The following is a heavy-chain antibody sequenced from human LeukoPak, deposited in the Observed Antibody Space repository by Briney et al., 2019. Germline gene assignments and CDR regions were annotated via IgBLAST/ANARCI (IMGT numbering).Heavy chain of an antibody. CDR2: IYYSGST. CDR1: GGSISSYY. Sequence: SETLSLTCTVSGGSISSYYWSWIRQPPGKGLEWIGYIYYSGSTNYNPSLKSRVTISVDTSKNQFSLKLSSVTAADTAVYYCARVFGGYSYGLTFDYWGRGTLVTVSS. J-gene: IGHJ4*02. CDR3: ARVFGGYSYGLTFDY. V-gene: IGHV4-59*01. D-gene: IGHD5-18*01.